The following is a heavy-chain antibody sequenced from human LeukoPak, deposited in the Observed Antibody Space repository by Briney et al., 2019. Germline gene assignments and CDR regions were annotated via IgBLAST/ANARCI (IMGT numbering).Heavy chain of an antibody. CDR1: GFTFSSYE. Sequence: PGGSLRLSCAASGFTFSSYEMNWVRQAPGKGLEWVSSISRSATTIYYADSVKGRFTISRDNAKNSLYLQMNSLRAEDTAVYFCARGPSGYHNTGGRGTLVTVSS. V-gene: IGHV3-48*03. CDR2: ISRSATTI. D-gene: IGHD5-12*01. CDR3: ARGPSGYHNT. J-gene: IGHJ4*02.